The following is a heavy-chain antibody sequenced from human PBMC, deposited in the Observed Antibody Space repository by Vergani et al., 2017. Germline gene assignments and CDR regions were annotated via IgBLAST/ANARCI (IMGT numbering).Heavy chain of an antibody. CDR2: ISSSSSYI. D-gene: IGHD3-22*01. J-gene: IGHJ3*02. CDR3: ARGETDSRHYYDSSGYYYGGHDAFDI. CDR1: GFTFSSYS. V-gene: IGHV3-21*01. Sequence: VQLVESGGGLVQPGGSLRLSCAASGFTFSSYSMNWVRQAPGKGLEWVSSISSSSSYIYYADSVKGRFTISRDNAKNSLYLQMNSLRAEDTAVYYCARGETDSRHYYDSSGYYYGGHDAFDIWGQGTMVTVSS.